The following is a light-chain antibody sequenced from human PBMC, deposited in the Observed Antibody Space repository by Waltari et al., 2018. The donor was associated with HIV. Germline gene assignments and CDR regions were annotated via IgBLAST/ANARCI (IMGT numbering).Light chain of an antibody. CDR3: CSYAGSFTLI. J-gene: IGLJ2*01. V-gene: IGLV2-11*01. CDR1: SRDVGSYNY. Sequence: QSALTQPRSVSGSPGQSVTISCTGTSRDVGSYNYVSWYQLRPGTAPKLILFDISKGPSGGPDRFSGSVAGSTASLTIAGLQADDAADYYCCSYAGSFTLIFGGGTTLTVL. CDR2: DIS.